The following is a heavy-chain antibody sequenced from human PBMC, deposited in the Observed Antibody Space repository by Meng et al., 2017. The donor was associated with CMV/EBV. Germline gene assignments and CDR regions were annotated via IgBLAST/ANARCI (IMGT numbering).Heavy chain of an antibody. CDR1: GGSVSSGSYY. V-gene: IGHV4-61*01. J-gene: IGHJ4*02. D-gene: IGHD1-26*01. CDR3: ARGHRGSYPLDY. CDR2: IYYSGST. Sequence: SDTLSLTSTVSGGSVSSGSYYWSWIRQPPGKGLEWIGYIYYSGSTNYNPSLKSRVTISVNTSKNQFSLKLSSVTAADTPVYYCARGHRGSYPLDYWGQGTLVTVSS.